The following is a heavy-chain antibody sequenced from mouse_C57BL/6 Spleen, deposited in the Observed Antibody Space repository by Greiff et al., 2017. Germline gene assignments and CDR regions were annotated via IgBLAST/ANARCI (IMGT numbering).Heavy chain of an antibody. J-gene: IGHJ3*02. D-gene: IGHD1-1*01. V-gene: IGHV2-9-1*01. CDR1: GFSLTSYA. CDR2: IWTGGGT. Sequence: VKLVESGPGLVAPSQSLSLTCTVSGFSLTSYAISWVRQPPGKGLEWLGEIWTGGGTNYNSALKSRLSISKDNSKSQVFLKMNSLQTDDTARYYCASLTYGSSREWGQGTLVTVSA. CDR3: ASLTYGSSRE.